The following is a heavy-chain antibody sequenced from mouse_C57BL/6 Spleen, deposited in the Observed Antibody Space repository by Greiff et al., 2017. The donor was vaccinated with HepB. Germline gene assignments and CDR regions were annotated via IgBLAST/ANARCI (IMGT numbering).Heavy chain of an antibody. CDR3: TRDSGDYYGSSYNWYLDV. D-gene: IGHD1-1*01. CDR1: GFTFSSYA. CDR2: ISSGGDYI. J-gene: IGHJ1*03. V-gene: IGHV5-9-1*02. Sequence: EVKLMESGEGLVKPGGSLKLSCAASGFTFSSYAMSWVRQTPEKRLEWVAYISSGGDYIYYADTVKGRFTISRDNARNTLYLQMSSLKSEDTAMYYCTRDSGDYYGSSYNWYLDVWGTGTTVTVSS.